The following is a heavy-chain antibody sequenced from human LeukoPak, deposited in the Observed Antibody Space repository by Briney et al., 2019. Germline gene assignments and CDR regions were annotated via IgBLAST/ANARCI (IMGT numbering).Heavy chain of an antibody. CDR1: GFTFSNYA. Sequence: GGSLRLSCAASGFTFSNYAMSWVRQAPGKGLEWVSTISGSVGSTYYADSVKGRFTISRDNSKNTLFLQMSSLRAEDTAVYYCAKSKGVGATDYWGQGTLVTVSS. CDR3: AKSKGVGATDY. J-gene: IGHJ4*02. CDR2: ISGSVGST. D-gene: IGHD1-26*01. V-gene: IGHV3-23*01.